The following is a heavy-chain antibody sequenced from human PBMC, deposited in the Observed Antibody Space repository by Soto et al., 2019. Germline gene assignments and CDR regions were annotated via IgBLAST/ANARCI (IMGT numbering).Heavy chain of an antibody. CDR2: IWYDGSDT. Sequence: PEGALRRSCAASGGLCNSYDMHWVRQAPGKGLEWVAVIWYDGSDTYYADSVKGRFTISRDNSKNTLYLQMNSLRAGDTAVYYCARDLKGSGWPRGYFDYGGPGTLVTVSS. J-gene: IGHJ4*02. D-gene: IGHD6-19*01. CDR1: GGLCNSYD. CDR3: ARDLKGSGWPRGYFDY. V-gene: IGHV3-33*01.